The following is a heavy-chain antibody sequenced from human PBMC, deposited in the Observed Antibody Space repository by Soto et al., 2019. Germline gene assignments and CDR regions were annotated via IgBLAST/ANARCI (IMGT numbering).Heavy chain of an antibody. V-gene: IGHV3-13*01. CDR2: IGTAGDT. CDR1: GFTFSSYD. J-gene: IGHJ6*02. Sequence: GGSLRLSCAASGFTFSSYDMHWVRQATGKGLEWVSAIGTAGDTYYPGSVKGRFTISRENAKNSLYLQMNSLRAEDTAVYYCAREGARPVEYCSSTSCGYYYYYYGMDVWGQGTTVTVSS. D-gene: IGHD2-2*01. CDR3: AREGARPVEYCSSTSCGYYYYYYGMDV.